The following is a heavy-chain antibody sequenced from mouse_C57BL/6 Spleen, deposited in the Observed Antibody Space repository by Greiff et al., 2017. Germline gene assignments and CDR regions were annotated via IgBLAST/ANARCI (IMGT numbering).Heavy chain of an antibody. D-gene: IGHD2-5*01. CDR3: ARSVGLYRNYPSFDY. V-gene: IGHV1-59*01. Sequence: QVQLQQPGAELVRPGTSVKLSCKASGYTFTSYWMHWVKQRPGQGLEWIGVIDPSDSYPNYNQKLKGKATLTVDKSSSTAYMQLSSLTSEDSAVYYCARSVGLYRNYPSFDYWGQGTTLTVSS. CDR2: IDPSDSYP. CDR1: GYTFTSYW. J-gene: IGHJ2*01.